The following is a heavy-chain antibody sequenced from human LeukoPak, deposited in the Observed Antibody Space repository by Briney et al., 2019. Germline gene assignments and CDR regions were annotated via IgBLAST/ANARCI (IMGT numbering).Heavy chain of an antibody. Sequence: GGSLRLSCAASGFTSSSYWMHWVRQAPGKGLVWVSIINSDESSTTYADSVKGRFTISRDNAKNTVYLQMNSLRAEDTAVYYCASSDYGGTLDYWGQGTLVTVSS. V-gene: IGHV3-74*03. D-gene: IGHD4-17*01. CDR1: GFTSSSYW. J-gene: IGHJ4*02. CDR2: INSDESST. CDR3: ASSDYGGTLDY.